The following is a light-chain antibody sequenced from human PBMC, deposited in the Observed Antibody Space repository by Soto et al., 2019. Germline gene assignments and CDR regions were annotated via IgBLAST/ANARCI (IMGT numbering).Light chain of an antibody. Sequence: QSALTQPASVSGSPGQSITISCTGTSSDVGSYNLVSWYQQHPDKAPKLIIYEVSKWPSGVSSRFSASKSGNTASLTISGVQSEDEADYYCCSYAGSSTWVFGGGTKRTVL. V-gene: IGLV2-23*02. CDR3: CSYAGSSTWV. J-gene: IGLJ3*02. CDR2: EVS. CDR1: SSDVGSYNL.